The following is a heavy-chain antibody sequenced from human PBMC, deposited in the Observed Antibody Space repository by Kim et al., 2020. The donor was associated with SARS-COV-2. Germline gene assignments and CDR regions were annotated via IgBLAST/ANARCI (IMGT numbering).Heavy chain of an antibody. V-gene: IGHV3-53*01. CDR2: IYSGGTT. J-gene: IGHJ6*02. CDR1: GFTVSNYY. CDR3: ARDTASGILGPPYYYYGVDV. Sequence: GGSLRLSCAASGFTVSNYYMRWVRQAPGKGLEWVSVIYSGGTTYYADSVEGRFTISRDNSKNTLYLQMNNLRVEDTAVYYCARDTASGILGPPYYYYGVDVWGQGTTVTLSS. D-gene: IGHD3-3*01.